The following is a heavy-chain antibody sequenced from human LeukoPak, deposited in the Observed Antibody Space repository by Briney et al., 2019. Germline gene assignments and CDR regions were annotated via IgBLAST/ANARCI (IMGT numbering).Heavy chain of an antibody. CDR3: AVRFDY. CDR1: GFTFSSYD. V-gene: IGHV3-23*01. Sequence: GGSLRLSCAASGFTFSSYDMNWVRQAPGKGLEWVSEISGSGGTTYYADSVEGRFTISRDNAKNSLYLQMNSLRAEDTAVYYCAVRFDYWGQGILVTVSS. J-gene: IGHJ4*02. CDR2: ISGSGGTT. D-gene: IGHD3-16*02.